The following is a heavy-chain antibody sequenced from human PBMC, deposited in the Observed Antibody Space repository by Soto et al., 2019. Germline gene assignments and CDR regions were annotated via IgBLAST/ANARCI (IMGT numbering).Heavy chain of an antibody. CDR3: ARHVEDFNWFDP. CDR2: IYYSGST. J-gene: IGHJ5*02. V-gene: IGHV4-59*08. Sequence: PSETLSLTCTVSGGSISSYYWSWIRQPPGKGLEWIGYIYYSGSTNYNPSLKSRVTISVDTSKNQFSLKLSSVTAADTAVYYCARHVEDFNWFDPWGQGTLVTVSS. CDR1: GGSISSYY.